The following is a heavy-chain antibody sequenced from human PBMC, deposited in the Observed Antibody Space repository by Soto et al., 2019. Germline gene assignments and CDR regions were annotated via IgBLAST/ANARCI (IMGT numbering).Heavy chain of an antibody. J-gene: IGHJ4*02. Sequence: SETLSLTCAVYGGSFSGYYWSWIRQPPGKGLEWIGEIGHSGSTIYNPSLESRVTISEDSSKKQFSLKLNSVTAEDTAVYYCTKGYGASHSPFDYWGQGTQVTVSS. D-gene: IGHD5-12*01. CDR2: IGHSGST. CDR3: TKGYGASHSPFDY. CDR1: GGSFSGYY. V-gene: IGHV4-34*07.